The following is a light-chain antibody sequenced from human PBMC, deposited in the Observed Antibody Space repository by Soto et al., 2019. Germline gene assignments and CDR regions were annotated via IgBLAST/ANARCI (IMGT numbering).Light chain of an antibody. CDR1: IGDIGSYNR. CDR2: EVT. V-gene: IGLV2-14*01. J-gene: IGLJ1*01. Sequence: SVVAQPDSVSGSPGQSITISCTGTIGDIGSYNRVSWYQQHPGKAPKLIIYEVTDRPSGVSNRFSGSKSGNTASLTISGLQAEDEAEYYCSSYTNINTRACVFGTGTKVTVL. CDR3: SSYTNINTRACV.